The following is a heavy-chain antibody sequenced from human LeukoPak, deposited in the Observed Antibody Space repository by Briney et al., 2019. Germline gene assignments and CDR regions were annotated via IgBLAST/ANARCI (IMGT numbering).Heavy chain of an antibody. J-gene: IGHJ4*02. CDR2: SGSGGGT. CDR3: AKAGGSYYFDC. CDR1: GFTFSSYT. Sequence: QPGGSLRLSCAASGFTFSSYTMRWVRQAPGKGLEWVSTSGSGGGTYYADSVKGQFTISRDNSKNTLYLQLNGLRAEDTAVYYCAKAGGSYYFDCWGQGTLVTVSS. D-gene: IGHD3-16*01. V-gene: IGHV3-23*01.